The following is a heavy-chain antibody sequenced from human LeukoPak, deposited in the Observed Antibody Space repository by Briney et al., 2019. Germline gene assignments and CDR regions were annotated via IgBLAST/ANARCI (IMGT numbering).Heavy chain of an antibody. J-gene: IGHJ3*02. CDR3: ARAYSSSYAFDI. CDR2: INPNSGGT. D-gene: IGHD6-6*01. Sequence: GASVKVSCKASGYTFTGYHIHWVRQAPGQGLEWMGMINPNSGGTTYAQKFQGRVTMTGDTSISTAYIELSRLSSDDTAVYYCARAYSSSYAFDIWGQGTMVTVSS. V-gene: IGHV1-2*02. CDR1: GYTFTGYH.